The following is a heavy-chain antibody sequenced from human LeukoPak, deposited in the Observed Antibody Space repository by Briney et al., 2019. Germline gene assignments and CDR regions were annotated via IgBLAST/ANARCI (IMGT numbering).Heavy chain of an antibody. CDR1: GGTFSSYA. Sequence: SVKVSCKASGGTFSSYAISWVRQAPGQGLEWMGGIIPMFGTAKYAQRFQGRVTITADESTSTAYMELSSLRSEDTSAVYYCAGDRRLRYCSGGSCYGGYFDYWGQGTLVTVSS. CDR3: AGDRRLRYCSGGSCYGGYFDY. D-gene: IGHD2-15*01. CDR2: IIPMFGTA. J-gene: IGHJ4*02. V-gene: IGHV1-69*01.